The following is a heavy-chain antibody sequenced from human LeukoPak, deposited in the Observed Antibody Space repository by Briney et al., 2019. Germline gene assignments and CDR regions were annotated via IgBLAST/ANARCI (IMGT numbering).Heavy chain of an antibody. CDR1: GGSISSYY. CDR3: ARGRRTGSPPLMD. V-gene: IGHV4-59*01. Sequence: SETLSLTCTVSGGSISSYYWSWIRQPPGKGLEWIGYIYYSGSTNYNPSLKSRVTISVDTSKNQFSLKLSSVTAADTAVYYCARGRRTGSPPLMDWGQGTTVTVSS. CDR2: IYYSGST. J-gene: IGHJ6*02. D-gene: IGHD2-8*01.